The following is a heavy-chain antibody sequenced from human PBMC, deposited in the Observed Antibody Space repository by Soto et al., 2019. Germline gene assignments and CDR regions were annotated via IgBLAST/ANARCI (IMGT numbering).Heavy chain of an antibody. V-gene: IGHV4-59*01. CDR3: ARSDGRH. CDR1: GGSSGGYG. Sequence: SETLSLTWTVAGGSSGGYGGSWIRQPPWKGLEWIGYDYYSGGTNCIPSLKSRVTISVDTSKNQFSLKLSSVSAADTAVYYCARSDGRHWGQGTLVTVSS. J-gene: IGHJ4*02. CDR2: DYYSGGT.